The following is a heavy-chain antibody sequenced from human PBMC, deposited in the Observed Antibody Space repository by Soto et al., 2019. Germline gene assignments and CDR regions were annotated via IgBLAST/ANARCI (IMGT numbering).Heavy chain of an antibody. V-gene: IGHV3-9*01. CDR1: GFTFGDYA. D-gene: IGHD6-19*01. CDR3: AKSHTTSGWYVTTDY. Sequence: PGGSLRLSCAASGFTFGDYAMQWVRQAPGKGLEWVSAISWNSGSIDYADSVKGRFTISRDNAKNSLYLQMNSLRAEDTALYYCAKSHTTSGWYVTTDYWGKGTRVNVS. J-gene: IGHJ4*02. CDR2: ISWNSGSI.